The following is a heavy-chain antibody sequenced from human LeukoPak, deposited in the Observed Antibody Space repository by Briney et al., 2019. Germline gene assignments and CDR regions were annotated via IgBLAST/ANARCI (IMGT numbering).Heavy chain of an antibody. CDR3: ARAGYYGSGSSPDAFDI. J-gene: IGHJ3*02. CDR2: IYHSGST. CDR1: GGSISSGGYS. V-gene: IGHV4-30-2*01. D-gene: IGHD3-10*01. Sequence: PSQTLSLTCAVSGGSISSGGYSWSWIRQPPGQGLEWIGYIYHSGSTYYNPSLKSRVTISVDRSKNQFSLKLSSVTAADTAVYYCARAGYYGSGSSPDAFDIWGQGTMVTVSS.